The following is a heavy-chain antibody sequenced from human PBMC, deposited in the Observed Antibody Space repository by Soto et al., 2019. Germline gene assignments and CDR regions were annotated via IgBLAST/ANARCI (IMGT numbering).Heavy chain of an antibody. CDR3: ARHLFDSWKGYPYYDYMDV. CDR1: GGSIRSHN. D-gene: IGHD3-3*01. V-gene: IGHV4-59*08. CDR2: MYYSAMT. Sequence: QVQLQESGPGLVKPSETLSLTCSVPGGSIRSHNWSWIRQPPGKGLEWIGCMYYSAMTEYNPSLKSRVTISADTSNNQVSLKLSSVTAADTAVYYCARHLFDSWKGYPYYDYMDVWGKGTAVTVSS. J-gene: IGHJ6*03.